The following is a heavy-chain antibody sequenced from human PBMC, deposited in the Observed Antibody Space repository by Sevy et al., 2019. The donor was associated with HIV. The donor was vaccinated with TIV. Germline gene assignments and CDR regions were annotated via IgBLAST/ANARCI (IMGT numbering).Heavy chain of an antibody. CDR3: ATVGLRYYSGPSVYTGDWFDP. CDR2: FDPQDTET. Sequence: ASVKVSCKVSGYTLTKLSIHWVRQAPGKGLEWMGDFDPQDTETIYAQRFQGRLTMTGDTSTDTAYMELGSLTSEDTAVYYCATVGLRYYSGPSVYTGDWFDPWGQGTLVTVSS. D-gene: IGHD2-15*01. CDR1: GYTLTKLS. V-gene: IGHV1-24*01. J-gene: IGHJ5*02.